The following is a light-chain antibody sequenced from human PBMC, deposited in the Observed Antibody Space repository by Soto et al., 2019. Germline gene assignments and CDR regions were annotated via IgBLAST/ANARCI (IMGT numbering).Light chain of an antibody. V-gene: IGKV1-17*01. CDR3: QQYNSYSS. Sequence: DIRISQSPSTLPASVGDRVTITCRASQGIRNDLGWYQQKPGKAPKLLIYDASSLQSGVPSRFSGSGSGTEFALTISSLQPDDFATYYCQQYNSYSSFGPGTKVDIK. CDR2: DAS. J-gene: IGKJ3*01. CDR1: QGIRND.